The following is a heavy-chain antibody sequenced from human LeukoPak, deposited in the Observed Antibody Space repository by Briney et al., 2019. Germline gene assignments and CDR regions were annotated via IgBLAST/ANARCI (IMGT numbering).Heavy chain of an antibody. D-gene: IGHD4-11*01. CDR3: ARGRWVNTYRYYFDY. Sequence: VASVKVSCKASGYTFTGYYMHWVRQAPGQGLEWMGWINPNSGGTNYAQKFQGRVTMTSDTSISTAYMELSRLRSDDTAVYYCARGRWVNTYRYYFDYWGQGTLVTVSS. J-gene: IGHJ4*02. CDR2: INPNSGGT. V-gene: IGHV1-2*02. CDR1: GYTFTGYY.